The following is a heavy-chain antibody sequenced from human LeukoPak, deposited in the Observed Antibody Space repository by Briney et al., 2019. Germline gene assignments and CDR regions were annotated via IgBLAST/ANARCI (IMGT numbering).Heavy chain of an antibody. CDR1: GFTFSSYW. D-gene: IGHD4-23*01. CDR3: GRGNEYGGPHY. Sequence: GGSLRLSCAVSGFTFSSYWMHWVRQAPGKGLVWVSRIDRDGSRINYADSVKGRFTISRDNGKNPLVLQMNSLKAEDAAVYYCGRGNEYGGPHYWGQGTLVTVSS. V-gene: IGHV3-74*01. J-gene: IGHJ4*02. CDR2: IDRDGSRI.